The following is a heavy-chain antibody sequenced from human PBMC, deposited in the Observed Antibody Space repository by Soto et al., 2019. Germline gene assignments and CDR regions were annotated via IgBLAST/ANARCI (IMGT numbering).Heavy chain of an antibody. CDR1: GGSITSSGSA. CDR3: VRHIHNQGFEYYFDS. D-gene: IGHD1-1*01. V-gene: IGHV4-39*01. Sequence: QLLLQESGPGLVKPSETLSLTCNASGGSITSSGSAWGWIRQSPGKGLEWIGTIDYSGNIYYIPSLKSRITISVDTSKNQISLKLSSVTAADTAVYYCVRHIHNQGFEYYFDSWGQGTLVTVSS. J-gene: IGHJ4*02. CDR2: IDYSGNI.